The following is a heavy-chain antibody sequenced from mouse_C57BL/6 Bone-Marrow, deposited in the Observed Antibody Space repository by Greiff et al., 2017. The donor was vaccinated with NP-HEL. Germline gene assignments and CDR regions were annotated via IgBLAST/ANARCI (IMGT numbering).Heavy chain of an antibody. CDR3: ARAGYYGSSYYFDY. CDR2: IYPRSGNT. CDR1: GYTFTSYG. V-gene: IGHV1-81*01. J-gene: IGHJ2*01. D-gene: IGHD1-1*01. Sequence: QVQLQQSGAELARPGASVKLSCKASGYTFTSYGISWVKQRTGQGLEWIGEIYPRSGNTYYNEKFKGKATLTADKSSSTAYMELRSLTSEYSAIYFCARAGYYGSSYYFDYWGQGTTLTVSS.